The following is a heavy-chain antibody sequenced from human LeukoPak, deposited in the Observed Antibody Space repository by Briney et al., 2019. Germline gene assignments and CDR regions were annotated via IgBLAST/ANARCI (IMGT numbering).Heavy chain of an antibody. CDR3: AKAGYSSGWTRYYGMDV. CDR1: GFTFSVYG. Sequence: QPGRSLRLSCAASGFTFSVYGMYWVRQPPGKGLEWVALISYDGTDKYHVDSVKGRFTISRDNSNNTLYLQMNSLRPDDTAVYYCAKAGYSSGWTRYYGMDVWGQGTTVAVSS. V-gene: IGHV3-30*18. CDR2: ISYDGTDK. D-gene: IGHD6-19*01. J-gene: IGHJ6*02.